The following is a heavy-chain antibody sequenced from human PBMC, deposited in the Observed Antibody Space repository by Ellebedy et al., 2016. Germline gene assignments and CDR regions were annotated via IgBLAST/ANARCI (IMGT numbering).Heavy chain of an antibody. V-gene: IGHV3-30*14. D-gene: IGHD3-10*01. J-gene: IGHJ4*02. CDR1: EFTFSDYA. Sequence: GESLKISXAASEFTFSDYAMHWVRQAPGKGLEWVAVISYDGSNKYYAGSVKGRFTISRDNSKYTLYLEMNTLRGEDTAVYYCARAFEGQGMYHYGSASDYWGQGTLVTVSS. CDR2: ISYDGSNK. CDR3: ARAFEGQGMYHYGSASDY.